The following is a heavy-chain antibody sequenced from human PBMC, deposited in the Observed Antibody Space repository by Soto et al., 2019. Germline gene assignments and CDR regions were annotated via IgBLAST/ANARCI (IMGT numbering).Heavy chain of an antibody. Sequence: QITLKESGPTLVKPTQTLTLTCTFSGFSLSTSGVGVGWIRQPPGKALEWLALIYWDDDKRYSPSLKSRLTITKDTSKNQVVLTMTNMDPVDTATYYCAHAPHDILTGYLVRTFDYWGQGTLVTVSS. D-gene: IGHD3-9*01. V-gene: IGHV2-5*02. CDR2: IYWDDDK. CDR3: AHAPHDILTGYLVRTFDY. J-gene: IGHJ4*02. CDR1: GFSLSTSGVG.